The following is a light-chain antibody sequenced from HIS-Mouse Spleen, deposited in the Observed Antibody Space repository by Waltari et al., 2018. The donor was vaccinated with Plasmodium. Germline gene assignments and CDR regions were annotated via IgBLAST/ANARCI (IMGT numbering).Light chain of an antibody. V-gene: IGLV1-44*01. Sequence: QSVLTQPPSASGTPGHRVTLSRSGSSPNTGSNTVIWYQQLPGTAPKLPRSTNNQRPSGVPDRFSGSKSGTSASLAISGLQSEDEADYYCAAWDDSLNGPVFGGGTKLTVL. CDR3: AAWDDSLNGPV. J-gene: IGLJ2*01. CDR2: TNN. CDR1: SPNTGSNT.